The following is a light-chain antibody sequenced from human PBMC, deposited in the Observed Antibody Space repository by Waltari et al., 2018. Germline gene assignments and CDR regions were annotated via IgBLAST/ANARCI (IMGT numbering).Light chain of an antibody. CDR1: RSLVHSDGFTY. CDR3: MQTADWPAS. V-gene: IGKV2-30*02. CDR2: RVS. Sequence: ILLTQSPLSLPVTLGQPASISCRSSRSLVHSDGFTYLNWFHQRPGQSPRRLIYRVSNRDSGVPDRFSGSGSGSDFTLKITRVEAEDVGVYYCMQTADWPASFGQGTKVEIK. J-gene: IGKJ1*01.